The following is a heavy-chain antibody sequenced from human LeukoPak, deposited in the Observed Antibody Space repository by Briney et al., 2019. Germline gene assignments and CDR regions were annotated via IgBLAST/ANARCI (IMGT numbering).Heavy chain of an antibody. CDR1: GFTFSNYA. CDR2: ISYDANDK. CDR3: ANSGLNRFEY. D-gene: IGHD2-15*01. Sequence: PGRSLRLSCAASGFTFSNYAMHWVRQAPGKGLEWVAVISYDANDKYYADSVKGRFTISRDNSKNTLYLQVNSLRADDTAVYYCANSGLNRFEYWGQGALVTVSS. V-gene: IGHV3-30*04. J-gene: IGHJ4*02.